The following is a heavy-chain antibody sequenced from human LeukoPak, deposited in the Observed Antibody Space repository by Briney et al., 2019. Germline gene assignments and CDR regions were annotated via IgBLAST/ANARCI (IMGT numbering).Heavy chain of an antibody. V-gene: IGHV1-69*05. Sequence: SVKVSCKASGGTFSSYAIIWVRQAPGQGLEWMGGIIPIFGTANYAQKFQGRVTITTDESTSTAYMELSSLRSEDTAVYYCARGYSNIQYYFDYWGQGTLVTVSS. CDR3: ARGYSNIQYYFDY. D-gene: IGHD4-11*01. J-gene: IGHJ4*02. CDR2: IIPIFGTA. CDR1: GGTFSSYA.